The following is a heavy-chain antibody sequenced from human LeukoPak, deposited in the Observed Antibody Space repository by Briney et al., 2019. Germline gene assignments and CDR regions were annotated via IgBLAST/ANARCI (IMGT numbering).Heavy chain of an antibody. V-gene: IGHV4-39*01. D-gene: IGHD4/OR15-4a*01. J-gene: IGHJ4*02. CDR1: GFTFSSYW. Sequence: GSLRLSCAASGFTFSSYWMSWIRQPPGKGLEWIGSIYYSGSTYYNPSLKSRVTISVDTSKNQFSLKLSSVTAADTAVYYCARAKSAAGYWGQGTLVTVSS. CDR2: IYYSGST. CDR3: ARAKSAAGY.